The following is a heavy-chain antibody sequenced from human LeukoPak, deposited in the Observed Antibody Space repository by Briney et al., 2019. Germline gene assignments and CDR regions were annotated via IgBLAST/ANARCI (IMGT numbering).Heavy chain of an antibody. D-gene: IGHD5-12*01. J-gene: IGHJ4*02. Sequence: GGSLRLSCAASGFTFSSYAMTWVRRAPGKGLEWVSSISSSSSSLYYADSVKGRFTISRDNAWNSLYLQMSGLRVEDTAVYYCAREFGYNKRIDSWGQGILVTVSS. CDR2: ISSSSSSL. CDR3: AREFGYNKRIDS. CDR1: GFTFSSYA. V-gene: IGHV3-21*01.